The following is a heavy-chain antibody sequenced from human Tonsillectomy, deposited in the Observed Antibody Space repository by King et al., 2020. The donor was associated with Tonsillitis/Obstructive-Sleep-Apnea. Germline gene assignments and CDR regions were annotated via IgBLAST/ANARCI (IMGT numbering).Heavy chain of an antibody. Sequence: VQLVESGGGLVKPGGSLRLSCAASGFTFSDYYMSWIRQAPGKGLEWVSYVSSSGSTIFYAESVKGRFTISRDNAKNSLYMQMNSLRAEDTAVYYCATDWGFLEWFPYYWGQGTLVTVSS. CDR1: GFTFSDYY. CDR3: ATDWGFLEWFPYY. CDR2: VSSSGSTI. V-gene: IGHV3-11*01. J-gene: IGHJ4*02. D-gene: IGHD3-3*01.